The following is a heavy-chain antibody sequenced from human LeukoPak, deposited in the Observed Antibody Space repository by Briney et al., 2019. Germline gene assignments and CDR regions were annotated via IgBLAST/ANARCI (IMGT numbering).Heavy chain of an antibody. Sequence: SETLFLTCTVSGGSISSYYWSWIRQPPGKGLEWIGYIYYSGSTNYNPSLKSRVTISVDTSKNQFSLKLSSVTAADTAVYYCARDRRYSYGYAHFDYWGQGTLATVSS. D-gene: IGHD5-18*01. V-gene: IGHV4-59*01. CDR3: ARDRRYSYGYAHFDY. J-gene: IGHJ4*02. CDR1: GGSISSYY. CDR2: IYYSGST.